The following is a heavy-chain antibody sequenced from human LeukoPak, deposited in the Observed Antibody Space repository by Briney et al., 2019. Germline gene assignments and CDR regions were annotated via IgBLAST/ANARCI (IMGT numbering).Heavy chain of an antibody. V-gene: IGHV4-34*01. Sequence: TSETLSLTCAVYGGSFSGYYWSWIRQPPGKGLEWIGEVNHSGSTNYNPSLKSRVTISVDTSKNQFSLKLSSVTAADTAVYYCARDLDTAMVGWFDPWGQGTLVTVSS. CDR1: GGSFSGYY. D-gene: IGHD5-18*01. CDR3: ARDLDTAMVGWFDP. J-gene: IGHJ5*02. CDR2: VNHSGST.